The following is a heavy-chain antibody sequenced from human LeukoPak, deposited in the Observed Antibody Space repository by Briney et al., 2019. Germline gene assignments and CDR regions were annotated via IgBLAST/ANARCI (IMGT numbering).Heavy chain of an antibody. CDR3: IRDFRSADL. V-gene: IGHV3-74*01. CDR1: GFTFSNYW. CDR2: IYVDGRTT. J-gene: IGHJ5*02. Sequence: EGSLRLSCVASGFTFSNYWMHWVRQPPGKGLVWVSRIYVDGRTTNYADSVKGRFTISRDNAKNTVYLEMNSLSVEDTATYYCIRDFRSADLWGQGTPVTVTS.